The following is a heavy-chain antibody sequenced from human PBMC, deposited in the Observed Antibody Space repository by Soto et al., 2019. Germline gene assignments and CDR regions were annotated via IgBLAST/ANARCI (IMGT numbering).Heavy chain of an antibody. CDR2: IYYSGST. CDR3: ARLYSSGWYLFDY. J-gene: IGHJ4*02. CDR1: GGSISSSSYY. D-gene: IGHD6-19*01. Sequence: SETLSLTCTVSGGSISSSSYYWGWIRQPPGKGLEWIGSIYYSGSTYYNPSLKSRVTISVDTSKNQFSLKLSSVTAADTAVYYCARLYSSGWYLFDYWGQGTLVTVSS. V-gene: IGHV4-39*01.